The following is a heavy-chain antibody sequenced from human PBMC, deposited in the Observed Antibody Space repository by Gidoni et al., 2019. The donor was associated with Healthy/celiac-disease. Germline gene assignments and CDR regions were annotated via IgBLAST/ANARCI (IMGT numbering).Heavy chain of an antibody. J-gene: IGHJ2*01. CDR1: GGSISSYY. V-gene: IGHV4-59*01. D-gene: IGHD3-22*01. CDR2: IYYSGST. Sequence: QVQLQESGPGLVTPSAPLSLTCTVSGGSISSYYWSWIRQPPGKGLEWIGYIYYSGSTNYNPPLKSRVTISGDTSKNQFSLKLSSVTAADTAVYYCAASEAIVVVITDGWYFDLWGRGTLVTVSS. CDR3: AASEAIVVVITDGWYFDL.